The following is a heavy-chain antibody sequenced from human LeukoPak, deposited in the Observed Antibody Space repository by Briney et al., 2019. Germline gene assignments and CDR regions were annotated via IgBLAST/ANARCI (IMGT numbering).Heavy chain of an antibody. CDR2: INHSGST. CDR3: ARVASQSY. V-gene: IGHV4-34*01. J-gene: IGHJ4*02. CDR1: GGSISSYY. Sequence: KASETLSLTCTVSGGSISSYYWSWIRQPPGKGLEWIGEINHSGSTNYNPSLKSRVTISVDTSKNQFSLKLSSVTAADTAVYYCARVASQSYWGQGTLVTVSS.